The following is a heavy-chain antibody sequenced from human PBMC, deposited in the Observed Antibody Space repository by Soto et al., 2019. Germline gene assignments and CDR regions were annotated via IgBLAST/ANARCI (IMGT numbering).Heavy chain of an antibody. V-gene: IGHV1-18*01. D-gene: IGHD1-7*01. J-gene: IGHJ6*03. CDR3: ARGISGAILYYYSYLMDV. CDR1: GYTFTSYG. Sequence: ASVKVSWKASGYTFTSYGISWVRQAPGQGLEWMGWISAYNGNTNYAQKLQGRVTMTTDTSTSTAYMELRSLRSDDTAVYYCARGISGAILYYYSYLMDVWAKGTTVTVSS. CDR2: ISAYNGNT.